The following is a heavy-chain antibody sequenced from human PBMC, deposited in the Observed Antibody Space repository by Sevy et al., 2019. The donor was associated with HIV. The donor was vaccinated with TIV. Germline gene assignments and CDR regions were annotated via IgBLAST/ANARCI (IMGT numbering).Heavy chain of an antibody. Sequence: SETLSLTCTVSGDSISGTDYSWGWIRQPPGKGLEWIGNIHYKGTTYYNPSLKSRVTVSVDTSKNQFSLRLSSVSAADTAVYYCARLDPRGPRDYWGQGTLVTVSS. V-gene: IGHV4-39*01. CDR3: ARLDPRGPRDY. CDR2: IHYKGTT. J-gene: IGHJ4*02. CDR1: GDSISGTDYS. D-gene: IGHD5-12*01.